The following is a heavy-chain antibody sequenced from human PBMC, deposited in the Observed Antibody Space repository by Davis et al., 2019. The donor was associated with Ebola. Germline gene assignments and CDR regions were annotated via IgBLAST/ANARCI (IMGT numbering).Heavy chain of an antibody. CDR2: IYHSGST. V-gene: IGHV4-30-2*03. CDR1: GGSISSGGYS. Sequence: MPSETLSLTCAVSGGSISSGGYSWSWIRQPPGKGLEWIGYIYHSGSTYYNPSLKSRVTISVDTSKNQFSLKLSSVTAADTAVYYCARHRLGSSSSWYYFDYWGQGTLVTVSS. CDR3: ARHRLGSSSSWYYFDY. D-gene: IGHD6-13*01. J-gene: IGHJ4*02.